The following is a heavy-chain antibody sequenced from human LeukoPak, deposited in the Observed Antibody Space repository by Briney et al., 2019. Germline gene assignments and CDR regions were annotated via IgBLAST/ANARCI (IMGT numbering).Heavy chain of an antibody. Sequence: GGSLRLSCAASGFTFSSSWMSWVRQAPGKGLEWVANIKKDASQIYYVDSVKGRFTMSRDNAKNSLLLQMNSLRAEDTAVYYCARGTPTTRDFDYWGQGTLVTVSS. J-gene: IGHJ4*02. CDR3: ARGTPTTRDFDY. V-gene: IGHV3-7*01. D-gene: IGHD4-11*01. CDR2: IKKDASQI. CDR1: GFTFSSSW.